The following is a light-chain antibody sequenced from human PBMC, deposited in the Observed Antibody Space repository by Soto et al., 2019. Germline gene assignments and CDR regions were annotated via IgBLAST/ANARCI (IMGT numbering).Light chain of an antibody. CDR1: SSDVGGYNH. CDR2: DVS. CDR3: CSYAGSYNYV. V-gene: IGLV2-11*01. J-gene: IGLJ1*01. Sequence: QSVLAQPRSVSSSPGQSVTISCTGTSSDVGGYNHVSWYQQHPGKAPKLMIYDVSKRPSGVPDRFSGSKSGNTASLTISGLQAEDEADYYCCSYAGSYNYVFGTGTKVTVL.